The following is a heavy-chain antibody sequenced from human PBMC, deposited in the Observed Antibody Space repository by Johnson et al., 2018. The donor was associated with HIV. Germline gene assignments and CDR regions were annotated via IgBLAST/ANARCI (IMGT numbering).Heavy chain of an antibody. CDR1: GFTFSSYA. V-gene: IGHV3-30-3*01. D-gene: IGHD6-25*01. Sequence: QVQLVESGGGVVQPGRSLRVSCAASGFTFSSYAMHWVRQAPGKGLEWVAVISYDGSNKYYADSVKGRFTISRDNSKNTLYLQMNSLRAEDTAAYYCATIAAHGAAFDIWGQGTVVTVSS. CDR2: ISYDGSNK. CDR3: ATIAAHGAAFDI. J-gene: IGHJ3*02.